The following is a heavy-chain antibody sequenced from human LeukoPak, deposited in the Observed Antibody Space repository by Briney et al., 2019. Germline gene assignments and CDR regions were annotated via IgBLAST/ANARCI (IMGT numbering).Heavy chain of an antibody. D-gene: IGHD3-9*01. CDR3: ARYDILTGYAR. Sequence: PSETLSLTCAVYGGSFSGSYWSWIRQPPGKGLEWIGEINHSGTTNYNPSLKSRATISVDTSKNQFSLKLSSVTAADTAVYYCARYDILTGYARWGQGTLVTVSS. CDR2: INHSGTT. CDR1: GGSFSGSY. V-gene: IGHV4-34*01. J-gene: IGHJ4*02.